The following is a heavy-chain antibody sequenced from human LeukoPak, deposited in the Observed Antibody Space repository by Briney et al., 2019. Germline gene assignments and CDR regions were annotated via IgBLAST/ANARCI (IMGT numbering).Heavy chain of an antibody. CDR2: INPSGGST. Sequence: ASVKVSCKASGYTFTCYYMHWVRQAPRQGLEWMGIINPSGGSTSYAQKFQGRVTMTRDMSTSTVYMELSSLRSEDTAVYYCARGDETELNWFDPWGQGTLVTVSS. D-gene: IGHD1-7*01. CDR3: ARGDETELNWFDP. CDR1: GYTFTCYY. V-gene: IGHV1-46*01. J-gene: IGHJ5*02.